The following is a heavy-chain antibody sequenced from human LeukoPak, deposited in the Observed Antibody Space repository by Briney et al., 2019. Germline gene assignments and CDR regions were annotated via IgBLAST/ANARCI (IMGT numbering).Heavy chain of an antibody. CDR2: ISASAGST. J-gene: IGHJ1*01. Sequence: GGSLRLSCAASGFTFSSHGMSWVRQAPGKGLEWVSVISASAGSTHYVDSVKGRFTISRDKSKNTLYLQMNSLRAEDTAVYYCASNTRYCSGGNCSSGILGYFQHWGQGTLVTVSS. CDR3: ASNTRYCSGGNCSSGILGYFQH. V-gene: IGHV3-23*01. D-gene: IGHD2-15*01. CDR1: GFTFSSHG.